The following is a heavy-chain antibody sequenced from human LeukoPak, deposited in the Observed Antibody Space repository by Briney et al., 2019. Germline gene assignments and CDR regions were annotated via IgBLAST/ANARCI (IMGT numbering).Heavy chain of an antibody. CDR2: VYSGGST. CDR1: GFAVSSNY. D-gene: IGHD6-13*01. V-gene: IGHV3-53*01. CDR3: ARTSSAVNTKGLDS. J-gene: IGHJ4*02. Sequence: GGSLRLSCAASGFAVSSNYMTWVRQAPGRGLEWVSVVYSGGSTEYADSVKGRFTISRDNSKNTLYLQMNSLRAEDTAVYYCARTSSAVNTKGLDSWGQGTLVTVSS.